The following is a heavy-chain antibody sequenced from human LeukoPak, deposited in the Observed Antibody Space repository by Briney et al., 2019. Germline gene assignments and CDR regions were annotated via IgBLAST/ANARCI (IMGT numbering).Heavy chain of an antibody. CDR1: GFTFTNYW. Sequence: GGSLRLSCAASGFTFTNYWMSWVRQAPGKGLEWVANIKQDGSEKYYVDSVKGRFTISRDNAKNSLYLQMNSLRAEDTAVYYCAREVAAAPYPDYWGQGTLVTVSS. CDR2: IKQDGSEK. D-gene: IGHD6-13*01. CDR3: AREVAAAPYPDY. J-gene: IGHJ4*02. V-gene: IGHV3-7*01.